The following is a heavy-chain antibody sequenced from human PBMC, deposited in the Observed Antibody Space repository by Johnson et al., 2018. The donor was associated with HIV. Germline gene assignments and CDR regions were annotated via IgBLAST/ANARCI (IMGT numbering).Heavy chain of an antibody. J-gene: IGHJ3*02. CDR1: GFTFSSYA. CDR3: AKEGGRITMIVVEPDAFDI. CDR2: ISYDGSNK. D-gene: IGHD3-22*01. Sequence: QVLLVESGGGVVQPGSSLRLSCAASGFTFSSYAMHWVRQAPGQGLEWVAVISYDGSNKYYADSVKGRFTSPRDNSKNTLYLQMNSLRAEDTAVYYCAKEGGRITMIVVEPDAFDIWGQGTMVTVSS. V-gene: IGHV3-30-3*02.